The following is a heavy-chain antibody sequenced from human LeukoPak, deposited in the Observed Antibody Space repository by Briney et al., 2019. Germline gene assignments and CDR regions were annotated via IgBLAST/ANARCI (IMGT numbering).Heavy chain of an antibody. D-gene: IGHD5-18*01. J-gene: IGHJ4*02. CDR1: GFTFGIYW. CDR2: IKEDGSET. CDR3: AKDMGIQLWLILDY. V-gene: IGHV3-7*05. Sequence: PGGSLRLSCAASGFTFGIYWMSWVRQAPGKGLEWVANIKEDGSETFYADSVKGRFTISRDNSKNSLYLQMNSLRTEDTALYYCAKDMGIQLWLILDYWGQGTLVTVPS.